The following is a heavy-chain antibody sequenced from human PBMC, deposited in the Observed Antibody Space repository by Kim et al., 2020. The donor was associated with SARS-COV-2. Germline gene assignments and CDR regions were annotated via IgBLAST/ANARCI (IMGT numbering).Heavy chain of an antibody. CDR2: GIT. V-gene: IGHV1-46*01. Sequence: GITNSAQTSPGRVTITTDTSTSTVYVELSSLTSEDTAVYYCAKSLKGENFNYWGQGTLVTVSS. J-gene: IGHJ4*02. CDR3: AKSLKGENFNY.